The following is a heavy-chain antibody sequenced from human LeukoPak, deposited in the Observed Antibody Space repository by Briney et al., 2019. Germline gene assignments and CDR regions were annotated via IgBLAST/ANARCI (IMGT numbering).Heavy chain of an antibody. CDR3: ARPSGRQLWSWYFDY. D-gene: IGHD1-1*01. V-gene: IGHV5-51*01. CDR2: IYPGDSDT. Sequence: GESLKISCKGSGYSFKTYWIGWVRQMPGKGLECMGIIYPGDSDTRYSPSFQGQVTISADKSTSTAYVQWSSLKAPDTATYYCARPSGRQLWSWYFDYWGQGTLVTVSS. J-gene: IGHJ4*02. CDR1: GYSFKTYW.